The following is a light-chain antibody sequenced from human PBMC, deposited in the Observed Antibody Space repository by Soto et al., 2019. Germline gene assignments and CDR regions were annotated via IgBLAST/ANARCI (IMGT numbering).Light chain of an antibody. J-gene: IGLJ3*02. CDR2: GNN. Sequence: QSVLTQPPSVSGAPGQGVTISCTGSSSNLGAGFDVHWYQQLPGTAPKLLMYGNNNRPSGVPDRFSGSRSGTSASLAITGLQTEDEGDYYCAAWDHSLQGWVFGGGTKLTVL. CDR1: SSNLGAGFD. CDR3: AAWDHSLQGWV. V-gene: IGLV1-40*01.